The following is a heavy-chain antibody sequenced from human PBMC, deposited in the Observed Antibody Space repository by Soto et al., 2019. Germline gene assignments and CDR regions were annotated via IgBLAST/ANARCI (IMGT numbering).Heavy chain of an antibody. J-gene: IGHJ5*02. CDR2: ISTSNGNT. Sequence: QVQLVQSGAEVKKPGASVKVSCKASGYTFTSYDISWVRQAPGQGLEWMGWISTSNGNTNYAQKLQGRVTMTTDTSTSTANMELRSLMPDGTAVYFCARDRNWVDPWGQGTLVTVS. CDR3: ARDRNWVDP. V-gene: IGHV1-18*01. CDR1: GYTFTSYD.